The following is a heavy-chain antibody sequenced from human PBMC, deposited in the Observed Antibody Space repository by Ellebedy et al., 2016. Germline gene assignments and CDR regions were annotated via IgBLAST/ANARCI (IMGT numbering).Heavy chain of an antibody. D-gene: IGHD3-22*01. J-gene: IGHJ3*02. CDR1: GGSISSGDYY. V-gene: IGHV4-30-4*01. Sequence: SETLSLTXTVSGGSISSGDYYWSWIRQPPGKGLEWIGYIYYSGSTYYNPSLKSRVTISVDTSKNQFSLKLSSVTAADTAVYYCARASGGNYYDSSGYHLGIWGQGTMVTVSS. CDR3: ARASGGNYYDSSGYHLGI. CDR2: IYYSGST.